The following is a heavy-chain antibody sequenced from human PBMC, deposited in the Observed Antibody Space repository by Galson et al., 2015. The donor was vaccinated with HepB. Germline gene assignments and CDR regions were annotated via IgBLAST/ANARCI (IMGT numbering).Heavy chain of an antibody. D-gene: IGHD5-24*01. J-gene: IGHJ3*02. Sequence: SVKVSCKASGYTFTSYYMHWVRQAPGQGLEWMGIINPSGGSTSYAQKLQGRVTMTRDTSTSTVYMELSSLRSEDTAVYYCARSRKRRLQSNDAFDIWGQGTMATVSS. CDR1: GYTFTSYY. V-gene: IGHV1-46*04. CDR3: ARSRKRRLQSNDAFDI. CDR2: INPSGGST.